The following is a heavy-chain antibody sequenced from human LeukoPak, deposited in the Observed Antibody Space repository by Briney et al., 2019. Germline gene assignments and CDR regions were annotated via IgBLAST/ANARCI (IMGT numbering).Heavy chain of an antibody. CDR1: GGSISSSSYY. J-gene: IGHJ6*02. D-gene: IGHD3-10*01. V-gene: IGHV4-39*01. Sequence: PSETLSLTCTVSGGSISSSSYYWGWIRQPPGKGLEWIGSIYYSGSTYYNPSLKSRVTISVDTSKNQFSLKLSSVTAADTAVYYCARPRGMVRGGVGYYYGMDVWGQGTTVTVSS. CDR3: ARPRGMVRGGVGYYYGMDV. CDR2: IYYSGST.